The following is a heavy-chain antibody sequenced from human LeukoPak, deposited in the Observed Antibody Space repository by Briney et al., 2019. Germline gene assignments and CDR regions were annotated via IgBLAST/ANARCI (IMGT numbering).Heavy chain of an antibody. CDR1: GGSISSYY. V-gene: IGHV4-59*01. Sequence: SETLSLTCTVSGGSISSYYWSWIRQPPGKGLEWIGYIYYSGSTNYNPSLKSRVTISVDTSKNQFSLKLSSVTAADTAVYYCARDRPSLAIDYWGQGTLVTVSS. D-gene: IGHD2-2*02. J-gene: IGHJ4*02. CDR3: ARDRPSLAIDY. CDR2: IYYSGST.